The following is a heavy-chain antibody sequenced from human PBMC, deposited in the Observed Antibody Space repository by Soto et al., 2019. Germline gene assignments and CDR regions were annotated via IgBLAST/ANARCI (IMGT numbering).Heavy chain of an antibody. Sequence: ASVKVSCTASGGTFSSYGISWVRQAPGQGLEWMGWISAYNGNTNYAQKLQGRVTMTTDTSTSTAYMELRSLRSDDTAVYYCARVDCSGGSCYWVGAFDIWGQGTMVTVSS. CDR2: ISAYNGNT. J-gene: IGHJ3*02. V-gene: IGHV1-18*01. D-gene: IGHD2-15*01. CDR3: ARVDCSGGSCYWVGAFDI. CDR1: GGTFSSYG.